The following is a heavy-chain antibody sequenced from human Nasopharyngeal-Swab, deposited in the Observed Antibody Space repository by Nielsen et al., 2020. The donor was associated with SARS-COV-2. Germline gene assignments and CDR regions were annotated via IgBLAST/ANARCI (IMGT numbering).Heavy chain of an antibody. Sequence: VRQAPGRGFEWMGGIIPIFGTANYAQKFQGRVTITADESTSTAYMELSSLRSEDTAVYYCARGGITIFGVVSNLDYWGQGTLVTVSS. CDR3: ARGGITIFGVVSNLDY. J-gene: IGHJ4*02. D-gene: IGHD3-3*01. V-gene: IGHV1-69*01. CDR2: IIPIFGTA.